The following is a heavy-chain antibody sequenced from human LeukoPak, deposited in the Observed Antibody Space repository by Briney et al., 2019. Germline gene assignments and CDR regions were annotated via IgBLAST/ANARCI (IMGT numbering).Heavy chain of an antibody. CDR1: GGSISSYY. D-gene: IGHD1-20*01. V-gene: IGHV4-59*08. J-gene: IGHJ2*01. CDR2: IYYSGST. Sequence: SETLSLTCTVSGGSISSYYWSWIRQPPGKGLEWIGYIYYSGSTNYNPSLKSRVTISVDTSKNQFSLKLSSVTAADTAVYYCARRYNWNDYWYFDLWGRGTLVTVSS. CDR3: ARRYNWNDYWYFDL.